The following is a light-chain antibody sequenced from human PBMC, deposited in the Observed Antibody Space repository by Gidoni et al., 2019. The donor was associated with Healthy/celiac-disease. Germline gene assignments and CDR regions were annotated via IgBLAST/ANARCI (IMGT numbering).Light chain of an antibody. Sequence: QSVLTQPPSVSGDPGQRVTISCPGSSSNIGAGYAVHWYQQLPGTAPNLLLYGNSNRPSGVPDRFSGSKSGTSASLAITGLQAEDEADYYCQSYDSSLSGSGVFGGGTKLTVL. V-gene: IGLV1-40*01. J-gene: IGLJ2*01. CDR3: QSYDSSLSGSGV. CDR1: SSNIGAGYA. CDR2: GNS.